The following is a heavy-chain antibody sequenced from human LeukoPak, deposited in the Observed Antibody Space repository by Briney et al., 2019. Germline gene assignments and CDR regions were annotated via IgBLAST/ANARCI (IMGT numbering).Heavy chain of an antibody. Sequence: GGSLRLSCTASGFTFGDYAMSWVRQAPGKGLEWVGFIRSKAYGGTTEYAASVKGRFTISRDDSKSIAYLQMNSLKTEDTAVYYCFIDFWSGYDNWFDPWGQGTLVTVSS. CDR1: GFTFGDYA. CDR2: IRSKAYGGTT. J-gene: IGHJ5*02. CDR3: FIDFWSGYDNWFDP. D-gene: IGHD3-3*01. V-gene: IGHV3-49*04.